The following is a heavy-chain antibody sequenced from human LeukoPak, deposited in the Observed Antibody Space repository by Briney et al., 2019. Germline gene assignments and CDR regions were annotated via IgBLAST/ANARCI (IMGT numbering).Heavy chain of an antibody. CDR3: ASDYGSGSPSYYGMDV. CDR1: GFTFSSYA. Sequence: GGSLRLSCAASGFTFSSYAMHWVRRAPGMALEWVATISSDGGNRYYSDSVKGRFTISRDNSKNTLYLQMNSLRAEDTAAYYCASDYGSGSPSYYGMDVWGQGTTVTVSS. V-gene: IGHV3-30-3*01. CDR2: ISSDGGNR. D-gene: IGHD3-10*01. J-gene: IGHJ6*02.